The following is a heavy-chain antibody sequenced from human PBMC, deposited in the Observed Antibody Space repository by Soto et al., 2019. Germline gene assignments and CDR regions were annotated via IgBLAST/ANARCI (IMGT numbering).Heavy chain of an antibody. CDR1: GGTFSRYA. D-gene: IGHD3-3*01. Sequence: QVQLVQSGAEVKKPGSSVKVSCKASGGTFSRYAISWVRQAPGQGLEWMGGIIPIFGTANYAQKFQGRVTITADESTSTAYMELSSLRSEDTAVYYCARDKATSNFWSGYYLYYYYGMDVWGQGTTVTVSS. CDR3: ARDKATSNFWSGYYLYYYYGMDV. V-gene: IGHV1-69*01. J-gene: IGHJ6*02. CDR2: IIPIFGTA.